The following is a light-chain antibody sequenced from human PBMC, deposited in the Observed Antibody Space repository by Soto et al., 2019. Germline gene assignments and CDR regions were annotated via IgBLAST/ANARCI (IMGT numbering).Light chain of an antibody. CDR3: SSYTSSSTVV. Sequence: QSALTQPASVSGSPGQSITISCTGTSSDVGGYSYVSWYQQHPGKAPKLMISNVGDRPSGVSNRFSGSKSGNTASLTISGLQTEDEADYYCSSYTSSSTVVFGGGTKLTVL. V-gene: IGLV2-14*03. J-gene: IGLJ3*02. CDR2: NVG. CDR1: SSDVGGYSY.